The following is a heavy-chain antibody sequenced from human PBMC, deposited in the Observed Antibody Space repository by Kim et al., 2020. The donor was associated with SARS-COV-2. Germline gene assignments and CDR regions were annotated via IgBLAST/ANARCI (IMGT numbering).Heavy chain of an antibody. Sequence: GESLKISCKGPRDSFTEHWIAWVRQKPGKGLEWMGIIYPGDSDTRYSPAFQGQVTISADKSISTAYLQWSSLKASDTAMYYCARHRVTTYYYYGLDVWGQGTTVTVSS. D-gene: IGHD2-21*02. V-gene: IGHV5-51*01. CDR2: IYPGDSDT. CDR1: RDSFTEHW. CDR3: ARHRVTTYYYYGLDV. J-gene: IGHJ6*02.